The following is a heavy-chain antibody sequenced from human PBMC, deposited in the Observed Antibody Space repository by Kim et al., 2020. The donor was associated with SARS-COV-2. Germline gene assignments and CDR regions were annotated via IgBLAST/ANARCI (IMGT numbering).Heavy chain of an antibody. V-gene: IGHV4-31*02. J-gene: IGHJ4*02. D-gene: IGHD3-10*01. Sequence: YYKPSLKSRVTISVDTSKNQFSLKRSSVTAADTAVYYCAREVRLTNYFDYWGQGTLVTVSS. CDR3: AREVRLTNYFDY.